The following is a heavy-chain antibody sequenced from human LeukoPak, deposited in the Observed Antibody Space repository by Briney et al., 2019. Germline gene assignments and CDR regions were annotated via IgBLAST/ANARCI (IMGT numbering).Heavy chain of an antibody. CDR3: ARSRWGDFDY. Sequence: SETLSLTCTVSGGSISTYYWNWIRQPPGKGLEWIGYIFYSGSTNYNPYLKSRVTISVDTSNNQFSLKLNSVTAADTAVYYCARSRWGDFDYWGQGILVTVSS. CDR2: IFYSGST. CDR1: GGSISTYY. D-gene: IGHD3-16*01. V-gene: IGHV4-59*08. J-gene: IGHJ4*02.